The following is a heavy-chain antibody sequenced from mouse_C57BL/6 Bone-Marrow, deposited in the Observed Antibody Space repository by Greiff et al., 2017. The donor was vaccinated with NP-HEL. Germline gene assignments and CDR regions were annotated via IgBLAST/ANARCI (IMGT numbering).Heavy chain of an antibody. CDR3: ARVPPPSGYFDY. Sequence: EVLLVESGGGLVKPGGSLKLSCAASGFTFSSYAMSWVRQTPEKRLEWVATISDGGSYTYYPDNVQGRFTISRDNATNNLYLQMSHLKSEDTTMYYCARVPPPSGYFDYWGQGTTLTVSS. V-gene: IGHV5-4*01. CDR1: GFTFSSYA. J-gene: IGHJ2*01. CDR2: ISDGGSYT.